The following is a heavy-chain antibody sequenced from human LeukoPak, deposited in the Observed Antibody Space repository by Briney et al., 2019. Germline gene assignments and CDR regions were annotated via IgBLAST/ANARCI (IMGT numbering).Heavy chain of an antibody. Sequence: VSVKVSCKAFGYTFTDYGITWVRQAPGQGLQWLGWVSANTGNTNYAQRFQGRVTMTIDTSTSTAYMELRSLGSDDTAVYYCVRVKSNNWWGNFDYWGQGTLVTVSS. CDR1: GYTFTDYG. CDR2: VSANTGNT. D-gene: IGHD1-20*01. CDR3: VRVKSNNWWGNFDY. J-gene: IGHJ4*02. V-gene: IGHV1-18*04.